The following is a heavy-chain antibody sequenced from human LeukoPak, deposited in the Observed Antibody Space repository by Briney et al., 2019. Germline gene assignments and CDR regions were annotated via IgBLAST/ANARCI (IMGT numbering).Heavy chain of an antibody. CDR2: ILYDGRIK. J-gene: IGHJ4*02. D-gene: IGHD3-3*01. CDR1: GFTFSSFA. Sequence: PGGSLRLSCAASGFTFSSFAMHWVRQAPGKGLEWVAVILYDGRIKYYGDSVNGRFTISRDNSKNTLYLQMNSLRAEDTAMYYCATNDVLSGYYPFAYWGQGTLVSVSS. CDR3: ATNDVLSGYYPFAY. V-gene: IGHV3-30*03.